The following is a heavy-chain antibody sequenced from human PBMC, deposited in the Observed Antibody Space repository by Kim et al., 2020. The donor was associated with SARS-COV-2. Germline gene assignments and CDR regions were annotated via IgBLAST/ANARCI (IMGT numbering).Heavy chain of an antibody. Sequence: GGSLRLSCAASGFTFSSYSMNWVRQAPGKGLEWVSYISSSSSTIYYADSVKGRFTISRDNAKNSLYLQMNSLRDEDTAVYYCARKGAYDYVWGSYRPFDYWGQGTLVTVYS. J-gene: IGHJ4*02. D-gene: IGHD3-16*02. V-gene: IGHV3-48*02. CDR2: ISSSSSTI. CDR3: ARKGAYDYVWGSYRPFDY. CDR1: GFTFSSYS.